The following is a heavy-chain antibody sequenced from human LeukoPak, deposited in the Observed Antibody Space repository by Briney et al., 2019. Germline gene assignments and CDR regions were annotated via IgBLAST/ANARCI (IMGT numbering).Heavy chain of an antibody. Sequence: GGSLRLSCAASGFTFSSYWMSWVRQAPGKGLEWVANIKQDGSEKYYVDSVKGRFTISRDNAKNSLYLQMNSLRAEDTAVYYCARVYYDYVWGSYRHHFDYWGQGTLVTVSS. CDR2: IKQDGSEK. V-gene: IGHV3-7*04. J-gene: IGHJ4*02. D-gene: IGHD3-16*02. CDR3: ARVYYDYVWGSYRHHFDY. CDR1: GFTFSSYW.